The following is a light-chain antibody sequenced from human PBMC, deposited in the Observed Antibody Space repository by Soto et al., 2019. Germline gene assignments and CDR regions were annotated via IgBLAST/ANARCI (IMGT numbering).Light chain of an antibody. V-gene: IGKV3D-11*02. CDR3: QQRNYWQVT. J-gene: IGKJ5*01. Sequence: DIVMTQSPATLSLSPGDRATLSCWASLTVSTTLAWYQQKPGQAHRLLIYDVSNRATGIPARFSGSGSGTDFTLTISSLEPEDFAIYYCQQRNYWQVTFGQGTRLEIK. CDR1: LTVSTT. CDR2: DVS.